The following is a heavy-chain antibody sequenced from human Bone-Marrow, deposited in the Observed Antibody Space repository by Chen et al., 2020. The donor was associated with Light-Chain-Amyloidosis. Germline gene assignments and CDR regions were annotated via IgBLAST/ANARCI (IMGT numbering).Heavy chain of an antibody. D-gene: IGHD5-12*01. CDR3: ARRRDGYNFDY. CDR2: IYPDDSDA. V-gene: IGHV5-51*01. CDR1: GYTFPNYW. J-gene: IGHJ4*02. Sequence: EVQLEQSGPEVKNPGESMEISCKGSGYTFPNYWIGWVRQMPGKGLEWMGVIYPDDSDARYSPSFEGQVTISADKSITTAYLQWRSLKASDTAMYYCARRRDGYNFDYWGQGTLVTVSS.